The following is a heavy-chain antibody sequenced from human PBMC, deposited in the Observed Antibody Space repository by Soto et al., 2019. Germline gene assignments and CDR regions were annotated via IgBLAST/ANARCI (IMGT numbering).Heavy chain of an antibody. J-gene: IGHJ1*01. Sequence: QVQLVQSGAEVRKPGSSVKVSCQASGGTFNIFAFSWVRQAPGQGLQFVGGIVPLSGTAKSAQEFQDRVTFTAEESTSTIYMELRSLQSDDTAIFYCASGVAVDRFEFWGQGTLVTVSS. CDR2: IVPLSGTA. CDR3: ASGVAVDRFEF. D-gene: IGHD2-15*01. CDR1: GGTFNIFA. V-gene: IGHV1-69*01.